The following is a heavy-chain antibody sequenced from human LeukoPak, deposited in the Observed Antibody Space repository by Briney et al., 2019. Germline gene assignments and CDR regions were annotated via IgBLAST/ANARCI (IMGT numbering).Heavy chain of an antibody. D-gene: IGHD3-10*01. CDR1: GGSISNYY. V-gene: IGHV4-4*07. J-gene: IGHJ5*02. CDR3: ARVGDYYASGSFAEWFDP. Sequence: SETLSLTCTVSGGSISNYYWSWIRQPAGKGLQWIGRIYTSGSTNYNPSLKSRVTMSIDTSNNRFSLKLSSVTAADTAMYYCARVGDYYASGSFAEWFDPWGQGTLVTVSS. CDR2: IYTSGST.